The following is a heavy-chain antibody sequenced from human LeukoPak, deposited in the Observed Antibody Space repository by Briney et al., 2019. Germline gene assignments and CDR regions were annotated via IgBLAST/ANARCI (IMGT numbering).Heavy chain of an antibody. CDR3: ARELTYYDFWSGYPGGYYYMDV. Sequence: ASVKVSCKASGYTFTSYAMNWVRQAPGQGLEWMGRINTNTGNPTYAQGFTGRFVFSLDTSVSTAYLQISSLKAEDTAVYYCARELTYYDFWSGYPGGYYYMDVWGKVTTVTVSS. CDR1: GYTFTSYA. D-gene: IGHD3-3*01. V-gene: IGHV7-4-1*02. J-gene: IGHJ6*03. CDR2: INTNTGNP.